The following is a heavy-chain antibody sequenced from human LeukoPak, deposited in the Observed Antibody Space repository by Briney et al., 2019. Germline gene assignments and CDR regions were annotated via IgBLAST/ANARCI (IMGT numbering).Heavy chain of an antibody. CDR3: AKDRGSIVGPVAMFDY. D-gene: IGHD2-2*01. CDR2: IKQDGSEK. CDR1: GFTFSSYW. J-gene: IGHJ4*02. Sequence: GGSLRLSCAASGFTFSSYWMSWVRQAPGKGLEWVANIKQDGSEKYHVDSVKGRFTISRDNSKNTLYLQMDSLRAEDTAVYYCAKDRGSIVGPVAMFDYWGQGTPVIVSS. V-gene: IGHV3-7*01.